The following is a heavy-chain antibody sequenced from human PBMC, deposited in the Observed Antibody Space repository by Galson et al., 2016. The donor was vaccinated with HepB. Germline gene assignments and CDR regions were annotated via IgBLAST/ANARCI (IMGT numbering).Heavy chain of an antibody. D-gene: IGHD3-10*01. J-gene: IGHJ4*02. CDR1: GFTFSNSW. CDR3: AGWVGDRNF. CDR2: IRPDGSDK. Sequence: SLRLSCAASGFTFSNSWMNWVRQAPGKGLEWVANIRPDGSDKRYVDSVKGRFTISRDNAKNSLYLQMNSLRAEDTAIYYCAGWVGDRNFWGRGALVTVSS. V-gene: IGHV3-7*01.